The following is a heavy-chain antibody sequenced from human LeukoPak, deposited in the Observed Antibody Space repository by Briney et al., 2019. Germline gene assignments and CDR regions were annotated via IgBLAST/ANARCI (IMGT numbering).Heavy chain of an antibody. Sequence: GGSLRLSCAASGFSLSNYWMHWVRQAPGKGLMWVSQISPDGSQTFYADSVKGRFTISRDNSKNTLYLQMNSLRAEDTAVYYCAKDRAAGTFFDYWGQGTLVTVSS. J-gene: IGHJ4*02. D-gene: IGHD6-13*01. V-gene: IGHV3-74*01. CDR1: GFSLSNYW. CDR3: AKDRAAGTFFDY. CDR2: ISPDGSQT.